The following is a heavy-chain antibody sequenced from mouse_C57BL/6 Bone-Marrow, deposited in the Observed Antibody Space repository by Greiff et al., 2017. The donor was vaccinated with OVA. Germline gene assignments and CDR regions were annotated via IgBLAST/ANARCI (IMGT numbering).Heavy chain of an antibody. CDR2: IDPENGDT. Sequence: EVKLQQSGAELVRPGASVKLSCTASGFNIKDDYMHWVKQRPEQGLEWIGWIDPENGDTEYASKFQGKATITADTSSNTAYLQLSSLTSEDTAVYYCTPTSSYWYFDVWGTGTTVTVSS. J-gene: IGHJ1*03. CDR3: TPTSSYWYFDV. CDR1: GFNIKDDY. V-gene: IGHV14-4*01. D-gene: IGHD3-1*01.